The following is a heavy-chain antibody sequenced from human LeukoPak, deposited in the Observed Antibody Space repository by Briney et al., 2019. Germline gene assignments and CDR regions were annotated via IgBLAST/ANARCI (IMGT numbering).Heavy chain of an antibody. D-gene: IGHD5-18*01. CDR3: AKEGGTAMVTLDH. V-gene: IGHV3-43D*04. J-gene: IGHJ4*02. CDR2: ISWDGGST. CDR1: GFTFDDYA. Sequence: GGSLRLSCAASGFTFDDYAMHWVRQAPGKGLEWVSLISWDGGSTYYADSVKGRFTISRDNSKNSLYLQMNSLRAEDTALYYCAKEGGTAMVTLDHWGQGTLVTVSS.